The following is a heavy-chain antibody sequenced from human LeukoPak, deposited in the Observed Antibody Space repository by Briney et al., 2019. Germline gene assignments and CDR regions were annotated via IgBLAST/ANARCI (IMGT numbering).Heavy chain of an antibody. CDR2: IYHSGST. J-gene: IGHJ4*02. CDR3: ARHEEYSSGWRTFDY. V-gene: IGHV4-30-2*01. D-gene: IGHD6-19*01. Sequence: SQTLSLTCTVSGGSISSGGYYWSWIRQPPGKGLEWIGYIYHSGSTYYNPSLKSRVTISVDRSKNQFSLKLSSVTAADTAVYYCARHEEYSSGWRTFDYWGQGTLVTVSS. CDR1: GGSISSGGYY.